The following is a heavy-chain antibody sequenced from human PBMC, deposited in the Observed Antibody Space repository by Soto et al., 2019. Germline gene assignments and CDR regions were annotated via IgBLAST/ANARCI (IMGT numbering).Heavy chain of an antibody. D-gene: IGHD3-22*01. CDR3: ARGGNYYDRSGHPIDY. Sequence: ASVKVSCKAAGYTFNIYGINWVRQAPGQGLEWMGWINAYNGHTNYVQNLQGRVSMTTDTSTSTAYMELRSLRSDDTAVYYCARGGNYYDRSGHPIDYWGQGTLVTVSS. CDR1: GYTFNIYG. J-gene: IGHJ4*02. CDR2: INAYNGHT. V-gene: IGHV1-18*01.